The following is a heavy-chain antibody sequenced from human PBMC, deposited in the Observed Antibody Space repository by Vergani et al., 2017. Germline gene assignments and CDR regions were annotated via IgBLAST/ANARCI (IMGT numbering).Heavy chain of an antibody. Sequence: EVQLVESGGGLVKPGGSLRLSCAASGFTFSSYSMNWVRQAPGKGLEWVSSISSSSSYIYYADSVKGRCTISRDNAKNSLYLQMNSLRAEDTAVYYCARVGAGTYGMDVWGQGTTVTVSS. V-gene: IGHV3-21*01. CDR1: GFTFSSYS. D-gene: IGHD1-14*01. CDR3: ARVGAGTYGMDV. CDR2: ISSSSSYI. J-gene: IGHJ6*02.